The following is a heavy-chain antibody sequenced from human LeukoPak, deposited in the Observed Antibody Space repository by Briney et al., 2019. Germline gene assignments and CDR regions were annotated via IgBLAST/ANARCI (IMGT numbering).Heavy chain of an antibody. V-gene: IGHV3-74*01. CDR1: GFTLSSYW. CDR3: AKDLGHFVLVLDAFDI. Sequence: PGGSLRLSCAASGFTLSSYWMHWVRHAPGKGLVWVSRINSDGSSTSYADSVKGRFTISRDNAKNTLYLQMNSLRAEDTAVYYCAKDLGHFVLVLDAFDIWGQGTMVTVSS. D-gene: IGHD3-16*01. CDR2: INSDGSST. J-gene: IGHJ3*02.